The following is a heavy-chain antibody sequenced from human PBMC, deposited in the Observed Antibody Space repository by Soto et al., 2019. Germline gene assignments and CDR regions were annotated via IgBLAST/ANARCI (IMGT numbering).Heavy chain of an antibody. CDR2: ISSSSSSTI. V-gene: IGHV3-11*04. CDR1: GFTVSANY. CDR3: ARGPTVTYFDY. D-gene: IGHD4-4*01. Sequence: GGSLRLSCAASGFTVSANYMSWFRQAPGKGLEWVSYISSSSSSTIHYADSVKGRFTISRDNAKNSLYLQMNSLRAEDTAVYYCARGPTVTYFDYWGQGTLVTVSS. J-gene: IGHJ4*02.